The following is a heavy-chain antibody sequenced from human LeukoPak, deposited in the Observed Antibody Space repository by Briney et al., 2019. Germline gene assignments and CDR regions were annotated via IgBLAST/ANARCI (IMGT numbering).Heavy chain of an antibody. CDR2: IYTSGST. D-gene: IGHD4-17*01. Sequence: SETLSLTCTVSGGSIRSYYWSWIGQPAGKGLEWIGRIYTSGSTNYKPSLKSRVTMSVDTSKNQFSLKLSSVTAAGTAVYYCARGTSSDGYGDYNRAFDIWGQGTMVTVSS. CDR3: ARGTSSDGYGDYNRAFDI. CDR1: GGSIRSYY. J-gene: IGHJ3*02. V-gene: IGHV4-4*07.